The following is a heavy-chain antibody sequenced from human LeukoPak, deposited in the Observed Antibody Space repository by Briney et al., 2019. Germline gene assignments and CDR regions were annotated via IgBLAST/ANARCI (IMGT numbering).Heavy chain of an antibody. V-gene: IGHV4-34*01. CDR2: INHSGST. CDR1: GGSFSGYY. J-gene: IGHJ4*02. CDR3: ARHRQGGIYTSSWYGFDY. Sequence: SETLSLTCAVYGGSFSGYYWSWIRQPPGKGLEWIGEINHSGSTNYNPSPKSRVTISVDTSKNQFSLKLSSVTAADTAVYYCARHRQGGIYTSSWYGFDYWGQGTLVTVSS. D-gene: IGHD6-13*01.